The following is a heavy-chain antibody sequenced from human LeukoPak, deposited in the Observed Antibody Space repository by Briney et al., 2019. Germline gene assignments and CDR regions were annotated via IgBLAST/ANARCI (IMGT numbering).Heavy chain of an antibody. CDR3: ARDLVVATGPDY. CDR1: GFTFINAW. D-gene: IGHD5-12*01. J-gene: IGHJ4*02. V-gene: IGHV3-74*01. Sequence: PGGSLRLSCAASGFTFINAWMAWVRQAPGKGLVWVSRINNDGSSTNYADSVKGRFTISRDNAKNTLYLQMNSLRAEDTAVYYCARDLVVATGPDYWGQGTLVTVSS. CDR2: INNDGSST.